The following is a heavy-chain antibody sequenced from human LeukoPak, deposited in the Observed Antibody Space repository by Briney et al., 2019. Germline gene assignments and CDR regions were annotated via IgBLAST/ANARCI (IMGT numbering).Heavy chain of an antibody. V-gene: IGHV3-49*04. CDR1: GFTFGDYA. J-gene: IGHJ4*02. D-gene: IGHD1-26*01. CDR3: SRHIVGARTFFDY. Sequence: PGESLRLSCTASGFTFGDYAMSWVRQAPGKGLEWVGFITSKAYGATTDYAASVKGRFTISRDDSKSIAYLQMNSPKSEDTAVYYCSRHIVGARTFFDYWGQGALVTVSS. CDR2: ITSKAYGATT.